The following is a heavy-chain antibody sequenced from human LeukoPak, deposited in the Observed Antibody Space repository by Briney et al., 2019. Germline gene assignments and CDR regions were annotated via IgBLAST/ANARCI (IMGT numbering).Heavy chain of an antibody. Sequence: PSETLSLTCAVYGGSFSGYYWSWIRQPPGKGLEWIGEINHSGSTNYNPSLKSRVTISVDTSKNQFSLKLSSVTAADTAVYYCARGRSGVDFWSGYYYFDYWGQGTLVTVSS. J-gene: IGHJ4*02. V-gene: IGHV4-34*01. CDR3: ARGRSGVDFWSGYYYFDY. CDR2: INHSGST. CDR1: GGSFSGYY. D-gene: IGHD3-3*01.